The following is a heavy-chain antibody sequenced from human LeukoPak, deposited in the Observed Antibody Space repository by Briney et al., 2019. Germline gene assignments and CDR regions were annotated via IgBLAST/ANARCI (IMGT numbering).Heavy chain of an antibody. V-gene: IGHV4-59*01. CDR2: IYYSGST. Sequence: PSQTLSLTCTVSGGSISSYYWSWIRQPPGKGLEWIGYIYYSGSTNYNPSLKSRVTISVDTSKNQFSLKLSSVTAADTAVYYCARDSGGGWYGISNRNWFDPWGQGTLVTVSS. CDR3: ARDSGGGWYGISNRNWFDP. J-gene: IGHJ5*02. CDR1: GGSISSYY. D-gene: IGHD6-19*01.